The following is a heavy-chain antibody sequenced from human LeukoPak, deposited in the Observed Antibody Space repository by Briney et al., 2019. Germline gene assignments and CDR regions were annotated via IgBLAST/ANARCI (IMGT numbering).Heavy chain of an antibody. D-gene: IGHD5-24*01. CDR1: GGSISSYY. V-gene: IGHV4-59*01. CDR2: IYYSGST. J-gene: IGHJ4*02. Sequence: PSETLSLTCTVSGGSISSYYWSWIRQPPGKGLEWIGYIYYSGSTNYNPSLKSRVTISVDTSKNQFSLKLSSVTAADTAVYYCARDLDGYNSYFDYWGQGTLVTVSS. CDR3: ARDLDGYNSYFDY.